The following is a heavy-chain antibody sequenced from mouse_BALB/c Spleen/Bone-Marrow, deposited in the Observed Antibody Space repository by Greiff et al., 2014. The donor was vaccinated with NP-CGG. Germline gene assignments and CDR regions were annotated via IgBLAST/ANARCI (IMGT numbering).Heavy chain of an antibody. V-gene: IGHV1S130*01. D-gene: IGHD2-14*01. J-gene: IGHJ1*01. CDR3: ARSYRFWYFDV. CDR2: IHPNSGNT. CDR1: GYTFTSSW. Sequence: VQLQQSGSVLVRPGASVKLSCKASGYTFTSSWMHWAKQRPGQGLEWIGDIHPNSGNTNYDEKFRGKATLTVDTYSNTAYVDLSSLTSEDSAVYYCARSYRFWYFDVWGAGTTVTVSS.